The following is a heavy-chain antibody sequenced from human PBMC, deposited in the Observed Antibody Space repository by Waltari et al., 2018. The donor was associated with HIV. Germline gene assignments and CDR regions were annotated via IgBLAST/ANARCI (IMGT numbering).Heavy chain of an antibody. CDR1: GPEFCRDC. V-gene: IGHV3-30*03. CDR3: ARDSSQVHWFGESLAL. J-gene: IGHJ4*02. D-gene: IGHD3-10*01. CDR2: MSYEGRKK. Sequence: QVRLVECGGGVVPPGDVPRRSCAAPGPEFCRDCLDWVRQAPGKGLEWLGAMSYEGRKKYYGDSLRGRLTISRDNSKKTLYLQMNTLRPEDTAIYFCARDSSQVHWFGESLALWGQGTLVIVSS.